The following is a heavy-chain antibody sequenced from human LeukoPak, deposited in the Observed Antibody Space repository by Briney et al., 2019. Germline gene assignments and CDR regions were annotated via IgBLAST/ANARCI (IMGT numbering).Heavy chain of an antibody. Sequence: SQTLSLTCAISGDSVSTNGATWNWIRQSPSRGLEWLGRTYYMSKWYNDYAASVKSRIIINPDTSKNQFSLQLSSVTPGDTAVYYCARGGGLQLYWGQGTLVTVSS. D-gene: IGHD1-1*01. J-gene: IGHJ4*02. V-gene: IGHV6-1*01. CDR1: GDSVSTNGAT. CDR3: ARGGGLQLY. CDR2: TYYMSKWYN.